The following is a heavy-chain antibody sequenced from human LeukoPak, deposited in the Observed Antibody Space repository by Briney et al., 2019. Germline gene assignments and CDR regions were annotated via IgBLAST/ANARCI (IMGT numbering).Heavy chain of an antibody. D-gene: IGHD2-2*01. CDR2: IYYSGST. Sequence: ASETLSLTCTVSGGSISSSSYYRGWIRQPPGKGLEWIGSIYYSGSTYYNPSLKSRGTISVDTSKNQFSLKLSSVTAADTAVYYCARLGDIVVVPAARENNWFDPWGQGTLVTASS. V-gene: IGHV4-39*01. CDR3: ARLGDIVVVPAARENNWFDP. CDR1: GGSISSSSYY. J-gene: IGHJ5*02.